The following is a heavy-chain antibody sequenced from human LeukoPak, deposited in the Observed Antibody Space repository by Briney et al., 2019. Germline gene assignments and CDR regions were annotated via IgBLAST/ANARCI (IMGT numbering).Heavy chain of an antibody. D-gene: IGHD6-13*01. CDR3: ARLGIATAPGDY. CDR2: TYYRSEWYN. CDR1: GDSVSSNSVA. J-gene: IGHJ4*02. V-gene: IGHV6-1*01. Sequence: SQTLSLTCAISGDSVSSNSVAWNWIRQSPSRGLEWLGRTYYRSEWYNDYAVSVKGRITIHPDTSKNQFSLQLNSVTPEDSAVYYCARLGIATAPGDYWGQGTLVTVSS.